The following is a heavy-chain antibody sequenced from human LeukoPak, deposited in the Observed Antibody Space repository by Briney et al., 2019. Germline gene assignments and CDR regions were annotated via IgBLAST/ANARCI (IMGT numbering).Heavy chain of an antibody. J-gene: IGHJ4*02. CDR1: GGSISTYH. D-gene: IGHD2-21*02. CDR3: ARRPYFGGDWHFDY. CDR2: ISNSGST. V-gene: IGHV4-59*01. Sequence: PSETLSLTCTVSGGSISTYHWSWIRQPPGKGLEWIGYISNSGSTNYNPSLTSRVTIPVDTSKNQFSLKLSSVTAADTAVYYCARRPYFGGDWHFDYWGQGTLVTVSS.